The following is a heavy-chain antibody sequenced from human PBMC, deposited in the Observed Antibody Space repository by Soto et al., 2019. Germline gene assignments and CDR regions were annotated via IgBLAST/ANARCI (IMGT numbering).Heavy chain of an antibody. CDR2: ISAYNGNT. D-gene: IGHD3-3*02. CDR3: AREHFPSTYDSFEY. Sequence: QVQLVQSGAEMKKPGASVKVSCKASGYTFTTYGISWVRQAPGQGLEWMGWISAYNGNTHYAQKLQGRVTMTTDTSTSTAYVELRSLRSDDTAVYYCAREHFPSTYDSFEYWGQGNLVTVSS. CDR1: GYTFTTYG. J-gene: IGHJ4*02. V-gene: IGHV1-18*04.